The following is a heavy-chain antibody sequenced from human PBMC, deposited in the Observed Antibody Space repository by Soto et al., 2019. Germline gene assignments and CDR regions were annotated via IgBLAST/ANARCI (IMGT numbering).Heavy chain of an antibody. CDR2: ISNDGSEK. J-gene: IGHJ3*01. D-gene: IGHD6-13*01. CDR3: AKDQGIAASHGID. V-gene: IGHV3-30*18. CDR1: GFTFNNYG. Sequence: QVQLVESGGGVVQPGRSLRLSCAASGFTFNNYGMHWVRQAPGKGLEWVATISNDGSEKYYADSVKGRLTISRDNSKNTVYLQMNSLRAEETAVYYCAKDQGIAASHGIDWGQGTMVTVS.